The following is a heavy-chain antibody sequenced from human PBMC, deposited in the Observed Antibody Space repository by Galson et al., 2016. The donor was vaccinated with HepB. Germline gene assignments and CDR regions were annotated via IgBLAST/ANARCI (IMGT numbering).Heavy chain of an antibody. V-gene: IGHV4-39*07. J-gene: IGHJ4*02. CDR2: INHGGTT. Sequence: SETLSLTCTVSGGPISSGGHYWSWIRQHPGKGLEWIGEINHGGTTSYNPSLKSRVTISGDTSNNQFSLMLTSVIAADTAVYYCARGGKFWLQPFEFWSQGTLVTVSS. CDR1: GGPISSGGHY. D-gene: IGHD3-9*01. CDR3: ARGGKFWLQPFEF.